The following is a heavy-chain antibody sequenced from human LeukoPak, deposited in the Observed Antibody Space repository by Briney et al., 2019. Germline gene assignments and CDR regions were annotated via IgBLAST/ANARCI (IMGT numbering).Heavy chain of an antibody. J-gene: IGHJ4*02. CDR2: ISAYNGNT. CDR3: ARDGRSRDGYNY. V-gene: IGHV1-18*01. Sequence: ASVKVSCKVSGYTLTELSMHWVRQAPGQGLEWMGWISAYNGNTNYAQKLQGRVTMTTDTSTSTAYMELRSLRSDDTAVYYCARDGRSRDGYNYWGQGTLVTVSS. CDR1: GYTLTELS. D-gene: IGHD5-24*01.